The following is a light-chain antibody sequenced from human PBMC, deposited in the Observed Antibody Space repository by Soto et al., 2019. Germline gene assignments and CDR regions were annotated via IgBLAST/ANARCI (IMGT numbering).Light chain of an antibody. V-gene: IGKV1-27*01. CDR3: QRYNSAST. J-gene: IGKJ1*01. CDR1: QDISNA. Sequence: DIQMTQSPSSLSASVGDRVTITCRASQDISNALAWYQQKPGKVPELLIYAASTLQSGVPPRFSGSGSGTDFSLTIYSLPPEDVATYYCQRYNSASTFGPGTKVEIK. CDR2: AAS.